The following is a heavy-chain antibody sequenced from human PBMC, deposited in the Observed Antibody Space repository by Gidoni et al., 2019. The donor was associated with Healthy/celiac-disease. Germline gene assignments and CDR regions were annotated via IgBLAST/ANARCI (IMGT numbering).Heavy chain of an antibody. Sequence: EVQLVESGGGLVKPGGSLRLSCAASGFTFSSYSMNWVRQAPGKGLEWVSSISSSSIYIYYADSVKGRFTISRDNAKNSLYLQMNSLRAEDTAVYYCARLKVVPAAMGGGSFDYWGQGTLVTVSS. J-gene: IGHJ4*02. D-gene: IGHD2-2*01. CDR3: ARLKVVPAAMGGGSFDY. V-gene: IGHV3-21*01. CDR2: ISSSSIYI. CDR1: GFTFSSYS.